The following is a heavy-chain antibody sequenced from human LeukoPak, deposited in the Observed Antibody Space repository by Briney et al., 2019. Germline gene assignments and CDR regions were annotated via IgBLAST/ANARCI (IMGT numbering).Heavy chain of an antibody. D-gene: IGHD1-20*01. Sequence: SETLSLTCAVYGGSFSGHFWSWIRQTPGKGLEWIGEINHSGSTNYNPSLKSRVTISVDTSKNQFSLRLTSVTAADTAVFYCARGGIAGFDYWGQGALATVSS. CDR1: GGSFSGHF. CDR2: INHSGST. CDR3: ARGGIAGFDY. J-gene: IGHJ4*02. V-gene: IGHV4-34*01.